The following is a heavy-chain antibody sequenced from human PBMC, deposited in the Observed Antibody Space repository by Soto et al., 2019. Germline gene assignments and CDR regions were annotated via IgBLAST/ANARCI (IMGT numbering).Heavy chain of an antibody. CDR2: IYSGGVT. CDR1: GFTVSNNY. Sequence: EVQLVDSGGGLVQPGGSLRLSCAASGFTVSNNYMCWVRQAPGKGLEWVSLIYSGGVTHYADSVRGRFTISRDNSRNTLYLQMNSLRAVDTAVYYCAKRGTTVTTSLWYWGQGTLVTVSS. CDR3: AKRGTTVTTSLWY. V-gene: IGHV3-66*01. J-gene: IGHJ4*02. D-gene: IGHD4-17*01.